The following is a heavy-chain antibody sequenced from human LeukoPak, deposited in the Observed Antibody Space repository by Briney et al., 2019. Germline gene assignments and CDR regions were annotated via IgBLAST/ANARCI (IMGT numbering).Heavy chain of an antibody. CDR3: VKGRVYTSQMGDY. D-gene: IGHD5/OR15-5a*01. CDR1: GFSFSSCA. V-gene: IGHV3-64D*09. Sequence: GGSLRLSCSASGFSFSSCAMHWVRQAPGKGLEYVSGISSSGAGTYYTDSVKGRFTISRDNSKNTLYLQMNSLRAEDTAMYYCVKGRVYTSQMGDYWGQGTLVTVPS. CDR2: ISSSGAGT. J-gene: IGHJ4*02.